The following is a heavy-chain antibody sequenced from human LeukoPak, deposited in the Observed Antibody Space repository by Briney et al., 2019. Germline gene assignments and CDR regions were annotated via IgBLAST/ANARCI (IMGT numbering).Heavy chain of an antibody. CDR2: ISYDGSNK. Sequence: PGGSLRLSCAASGFTFSSYVMHWVRQAPGKGLEWVAVISYDGSNKYYADSVKGRFTISRDNSKNTLYLQMNSLRAEDTAVYYCAKEVAPPRYSSSSGQFDYWGQGTLVTVSS. V-gene: IGHV3-30*18. J-gene: IGHJ4*02. D-gene: IGHD6-6*01. CDR1: GFTFSSYV. CDR3: AKEVAPPRYSSSSGQFDY.